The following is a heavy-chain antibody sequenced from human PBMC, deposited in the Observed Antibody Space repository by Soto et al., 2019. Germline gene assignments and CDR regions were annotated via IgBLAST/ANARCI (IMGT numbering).Heavy chain of an antibody. V-gene: IGHV1-18*04. J-gene: IGHJ5*02. Sequence: QVQLVQSGAEVKKPGASVKVSCKASGYTFTSYGICWVRQAPGRGLEWMGWISAYNGNTNYAQKLQGRVTRTTDTPTSTAYMELRSLRSDDTAVYHCARVEVDTALHWFDPWGQGTLVTVSS. D-gene: IGHD5-18*01. CDR3: ARVEVDTALHWFDP. CDR1: GYTFTSYG. CDR2: ISAYNGNT.